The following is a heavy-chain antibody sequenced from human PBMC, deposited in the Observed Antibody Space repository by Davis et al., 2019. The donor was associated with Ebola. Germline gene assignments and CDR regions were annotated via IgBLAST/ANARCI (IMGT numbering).Heavy chain of an antibody. CDR1: GFNFSSFG. CDR3: GREYYDYVWGSYQRSDY. J-gene: IGHJ4*02. V-gene: IGHV3-48*02. CDR2: IRSNGNSI. Sequence: GEPLKISCAAPGFNFSSFGMSWVRQAPGKGLEWISFIRSNGNSISYADSVKGRFTISRDSAKNSLYLQMNSLRDEDTALFHCGREYYDYVWGSYQRSDYWGRGTLVTVSS. D-gene: IGHD3-16*02.